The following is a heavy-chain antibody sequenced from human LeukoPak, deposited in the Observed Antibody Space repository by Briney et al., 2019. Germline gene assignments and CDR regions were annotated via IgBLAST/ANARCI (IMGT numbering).Heavy chain of an antibody. CDR1: GITLSNYN. V-gene: IGHV3-21*01. Sequence: AWGFLRLSCAGSGITLSNYNMKWGRPAPGKGLEWGSSISSSTNYIYYADSVKGRFTISRDNAKNPLYLQMNSLRAEDTAVYYCARDGGSGYDAYYFDYWGQGTLVTVSS. CDR2: ISSSTNYI. CDR3: ARDGGSGYDAYYFDY. J-gene: IGHJ4*02. D-gene: IGHD5-12*01.